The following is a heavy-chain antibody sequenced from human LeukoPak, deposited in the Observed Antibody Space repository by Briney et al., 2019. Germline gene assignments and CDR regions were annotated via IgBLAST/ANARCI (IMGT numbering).Heavy chain of an antibody. Sequence: GASVKVSCKASGYTFTSYAMNWVRQAPGQGLEWMGWINTNTGNPTYAQGFTGRFVFSLDTSVSTAYLQWSSLKASDTAMYYCARQVGWLATKGNAFDIWGQGTMVTVSS. V-gene: IGHV7-4-1*02. D-gene: IGHD5-12*01. CDR1: GYTFTSYA. CDR2: INTNTGNP. J-gene: IGHJ3*02. CDR3: ARQVGWLATKGNAFDI.